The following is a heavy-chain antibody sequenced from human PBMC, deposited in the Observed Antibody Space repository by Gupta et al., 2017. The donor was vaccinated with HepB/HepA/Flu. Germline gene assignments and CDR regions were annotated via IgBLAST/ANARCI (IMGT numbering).Heavy chain of an antibody. J-gene: IGHJ4*02. Sequence: QMQLVESGGAVVQPGRALRLSCAASGFSFSSYGMHWVRQAPGKGLEWVAVISYDGSNEYYADSLKGQFTISRDNSKNTLYLQMNSLRVEDTAVYYCAKAGYSSSGNLDDWGQGTLVTVSS. CDR3: AKAGYSSSGNLDD. CDR1: GFSFSSYG. CDR2: ISYDGSNE. D-gene: IGHD6-6*01. V-gene: IGHV3-30*18.